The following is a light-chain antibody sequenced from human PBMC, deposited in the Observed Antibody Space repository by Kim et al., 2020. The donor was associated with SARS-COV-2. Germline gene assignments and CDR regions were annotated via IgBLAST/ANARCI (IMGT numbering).Light chain of an antibody. CDR3: QAWDSSTEV. V-gene: IGLV3-1*01. CDR1: KLGDKY. CDR2: QDS. J-gene: IGLJ1*01. Sequence: SYELTQPPSVSVSPEQTASITCSGDKLGDKYACWYQQKPGQSPVLVIYQDSKRPSGIPERFSGSNSGNTATLTISGTQAMDEADYYCQAWDSSTEVFGTG.